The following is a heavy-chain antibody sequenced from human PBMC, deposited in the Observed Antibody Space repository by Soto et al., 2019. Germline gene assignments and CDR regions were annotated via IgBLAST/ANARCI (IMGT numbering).Heavy chain of an antibody. CDR2: IYYTGNT. D-gene: IGHD6-19*01. CDR3: ARRRAAVSGNVFDP. J-gene: IGHJ5*02. Sequence: PSETLSLTCTVSGDSISDYYWSWIRQSPGKGLEWIGYIYYTGNTNHNPSLKSRVTISLDTSKNQFSLKLSSVTAADTAVYYCARRRAAVSGNVFDPWGQGTLVTVSS. CDR1: GDSISDYY. V-gene: IGHV4-59*08.